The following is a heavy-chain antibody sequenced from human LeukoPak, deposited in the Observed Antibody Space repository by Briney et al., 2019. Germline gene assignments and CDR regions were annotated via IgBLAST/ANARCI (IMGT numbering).Heavy chain of an antibody. CDR2: ISSSSNYI. CDR1: GFTFSSYS. V-gene: IGHV3-21*01. J-gene: IGHJ4*02. D-gene: IGHD6-13*01. CDR3: ARATGYDATFGY. Sequence: GGSLRLSCAASGFTFSSYSMNWVRQAPGKGLEWVSSISSSSNYIYYADSMKGRFTISRDNAKNSLYLQMNSLRAEDTAVYFCARATGYDATFGYWGQGTLVTVSS.